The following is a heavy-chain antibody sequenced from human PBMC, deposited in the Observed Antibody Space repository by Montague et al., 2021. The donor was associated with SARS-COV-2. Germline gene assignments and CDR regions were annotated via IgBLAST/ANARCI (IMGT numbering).Heavy chain of an antibody. Sequence: SLRLSCAASGFTLSSYSMNWVRQAPGKGLEWVSYISSSSSTIYYADSVKGRFTISRDNAKNSLYLQMNSLRAEDTAVYYCAREGEMATIWVGYYYYYGMDVWGQGTTATVSS. J-gene: IGHJ6*02. CDR3: AREGEMATIWVGYYYYYGMDV. CDR1: GFTLSSYS. CDR2: ISSSSSTI. V-gene: IGHV3-48*04. D-gene: IGHD5-24*01.